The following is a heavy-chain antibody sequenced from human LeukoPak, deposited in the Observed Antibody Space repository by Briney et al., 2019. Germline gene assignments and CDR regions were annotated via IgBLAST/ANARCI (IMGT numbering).Heavy chain of an antibody. Sequence: SGGSLRLSCAASGFTFSSYSMNWVRQAPGKGLEWVSSISSSSSTIYYADSVKGRFTISRDNAKNSLYLQMNSLRAEDTAVYYCARDWGTHAFDIWGQGTMVTVSS. CDR3: ARDWGTHAFDI. D-gene: IGHD3-16*01. CDR2: ISSSSSTI. CDR1: GFTFSSYS. V-gene: IGHV3-48*01. J-gene: IGHJ3*02.